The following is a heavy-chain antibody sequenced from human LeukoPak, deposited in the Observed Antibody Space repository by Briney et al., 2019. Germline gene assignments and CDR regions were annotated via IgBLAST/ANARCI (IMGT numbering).Heavy chain of an antibody. J-gene: IGHJ1*01. Sequence: GGSLRLSCAASGFTFTSYSMNWVRQAPGKGLERVSYISGSSSDIHYADSVKGRFTISRDNANNSLYLQMNSLRAEDTAVYYCAKHYDILTGYQGPLGYFQHWGQGTLVTVSS. CDR1: GFTFTSYS. CDR3: AKHYDILTGYQGPLGYFQH. D-gene: IGHD3-9*01. V-gene: IGHV3-21*05. CDR2: ISGSSSDI.